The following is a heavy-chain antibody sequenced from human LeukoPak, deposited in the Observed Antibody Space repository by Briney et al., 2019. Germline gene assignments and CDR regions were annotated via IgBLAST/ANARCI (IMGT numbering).Heavy chain of an antibody. Sequence: SVKVSCKASGGTFSSYAISWVRQAPGQGLEWMGGIIPIFGTANYAQKFQGRVTITADESTSTAYMELSSLRSEDTAVYYCARTTSGTAFKYIWFDPWGQGTLVTVSS. V-gene: IGHV1-69*13. CDR2: IIPIFGTA. CDR3: ARTTSGTAFKYIWFDP. CDR1: GGTFSSYA. J-gene: IGHJ5*02. D-gene: IGHD5-18*01.